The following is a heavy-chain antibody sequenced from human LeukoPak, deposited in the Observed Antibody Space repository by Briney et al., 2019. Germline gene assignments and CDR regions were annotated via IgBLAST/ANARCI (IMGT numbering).Heavy chain of an antibody. J-gene: IGHJ3*02. D-gene: IGHD3-10*01. CDR3: IRDRLGERTFEI. Sequence: GGSLRLSCAASGFLFSNYDMHWVRHSTRKGLEGVAHILVAGDTQYADSVKGRFTISRDNAKRSVVLQMNNLRDGDTAVYYCIRDRLGERTFEIWGQGTMVSVSS. CDR1: GFLFSNYD. V-gene: IGHV3-13*01. CDR2: ILVAGDT.